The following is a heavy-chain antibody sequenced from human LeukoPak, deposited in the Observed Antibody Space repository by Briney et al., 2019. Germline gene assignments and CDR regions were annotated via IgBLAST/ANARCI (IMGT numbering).Heavy chain of an antibody. CDR3: ARARGFDW. CDR2: IRSTSSTT. V-gene: IGHV3-48*02. CDR1: GFTFSTYT. Sequence: GGSLRLSCGASGFTFSTYTMNWVRQAPGKGLECVSSIRSTSSTTHYAGSVKGRFTISRDKATHSLFLQMNSLRDEDTAVYYCARARGFDWWGQGTLVTVSS. J-gene: IGHJ4*02.